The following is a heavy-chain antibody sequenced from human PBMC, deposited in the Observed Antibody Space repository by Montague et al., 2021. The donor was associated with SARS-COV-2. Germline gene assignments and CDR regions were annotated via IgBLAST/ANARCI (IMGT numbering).Heavy chain of an antibody. D-gene: IGHD3-9*01. J-gene: IGHJ4*02. CDR2: IGTAGDT. CDR1: GFTFSSYD. CDR3: ARGNYDILTGYLDY. V-gene: IGHV3-13*04. Sequence: SLRLSCAASGFTFSSYDMHWVRQPTGNGLEWVSVIGTAGDTYYPGSVKGRFTISRENAKNSLYLQMNSLRAGDTAVYYCARGNYDILTGYLDYWVQGTLVTVSS.